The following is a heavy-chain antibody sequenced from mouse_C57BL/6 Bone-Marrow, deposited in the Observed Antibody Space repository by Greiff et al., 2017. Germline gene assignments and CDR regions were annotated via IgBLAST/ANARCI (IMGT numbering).Heavy chain of an antibody. CDR1: GFTFSSYG. J-gene: IGHJ3*01. CDR2: ISSGGSYT. V-gene: IGHV5-6*01. Sequence: EVQLMESGGDLVKPGGSLKLSCAASGFTFSSYGMSWVRQTPDKRLEWVATISSGGSYTYYPDSVKGRFTISRDNAKNTLYLQMSSLKSEDTAMYCCARPNWAWFAYWGQGTLVTVSA. D-gene: IGHD4-1*01. CDR3: ARPNWAWFAY.